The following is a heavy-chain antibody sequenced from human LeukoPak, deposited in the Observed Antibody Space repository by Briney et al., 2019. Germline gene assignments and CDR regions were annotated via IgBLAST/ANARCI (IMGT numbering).Heavy chain of an antibody. J-gene: IGHJ3*02. CDR1: GYTFTSYA. V-gene: IGHV7-4-1*02. CDR2: INTNTGNP. D-gene: IGHD3-22*01. CDR3: ARGATRQYYYDSSAPGAFGI. Sequence: VASVKVSCKASGYTFTSYAMNWVRQAPGQGLEWMGWINTNTGNPTYAQGFTGRFVFSLDTSVSTAYLQISSLKAEDTAVYYCARGATRQYYYDSSAPGAFGIWGQGTMVTVSS.